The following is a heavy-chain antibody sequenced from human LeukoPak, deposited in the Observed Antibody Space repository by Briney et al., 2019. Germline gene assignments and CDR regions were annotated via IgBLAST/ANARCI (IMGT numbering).Heavy chain of an antibody. CDR3: ARISVYYFDY. Sequence: PSETLSLTCSVSGASTMSHYWSWIRQPPGQGLEWIGYVFYDGNTKYNPSLKSRVTISVDTSKDQFSLKVNSVTAADTAVYYCARISVYYFDYWSQGTLVTVYS. CDR1: GASTMSHY. D-gene: IGHD2-8*01. CDR2: VFYDGNT. V-gene: IGHV4-59*08. J-gene: IGHJ4*02.